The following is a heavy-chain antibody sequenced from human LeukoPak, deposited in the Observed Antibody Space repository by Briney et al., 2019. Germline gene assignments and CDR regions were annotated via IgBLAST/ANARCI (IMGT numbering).Heavy chain of an antibody. CDR3: AHRPEYSSGWEADY. Sequence: SGPTLVNPTQTLTLTRTFSGFSLSTSGVGVGWIRQPPGKALEWLALIYWDDDKRYSPSLKSRLTITKDTSKNQVVLTMTNMDPVDTRTYYCAHRPEYSSGWEADYWGQGTLVTVSS. V-gene: IGHV2-5*02. CDR1: GFSLSTSGVG. J-gene: IGHJ4*02. CDR2: IYWDDDK. D-gene: IGHD6-19*01.